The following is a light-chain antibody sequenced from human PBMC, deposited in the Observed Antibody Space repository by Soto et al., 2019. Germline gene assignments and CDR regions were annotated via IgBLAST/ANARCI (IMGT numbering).Light chain of an antibody. Sequence: EIVLTQSPATLSLSPGQRATLSCRASQSVSSNLAWYQQKPGQAPRLLIYGASTRATGIPARFSGSGSGTEFTLTISSLQSEDFAVYYCPQYNNWPKTFGQGTKVDIK. CDR1: QSVSSN. CDR3: PQYNNWPKT. V-gene: IGKV3-15*01. J-gene: IGKJ1*01. CDR2: GAS.